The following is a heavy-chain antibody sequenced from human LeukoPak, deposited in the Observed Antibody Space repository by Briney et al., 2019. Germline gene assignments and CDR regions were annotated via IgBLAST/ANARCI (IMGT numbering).Heavy chain of an antibody. V-gene: IGHV3-33*01. CDR1: GFTFSSYG. Sequence: GGSLRLSCAASGFTFSSYGMHWVRQAPGKGLEWVAVIWYDGSNKYYADSVKGRFTNSRDNSKNTLYLQMNSLRAEDTAVYYCARDGFTMIVVGWYFDLWGRGTLVTVSS. CDR2: IWYDGSNK. D-gene: IGHD3-22*01. CDR3: ARDGFTMIVVGWYFDL. J-gene: IGHJ2*01.